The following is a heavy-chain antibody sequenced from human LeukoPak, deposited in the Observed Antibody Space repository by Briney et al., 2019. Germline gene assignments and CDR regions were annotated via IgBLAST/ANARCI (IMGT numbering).Heavy chain of an antibody. CDR3: ARDRAVTQDWVEFDP. D-gene: IGHD4-17*01. V-gene: IGHV3-66*03. CDR1: GFTFNIYG. Sequence: GGSLRLSCVASGFTFNIYGMSWVRQAPGKGLEWVSLIRDSGETFYADSVKGRFTISRDNSKNTMYLQMNRLRVEDTAVYFCARDRAVTQDWVEFDPWGQGTLVTVSS. J-gene: IGHJ5*02. CDR2: IRDSGET.